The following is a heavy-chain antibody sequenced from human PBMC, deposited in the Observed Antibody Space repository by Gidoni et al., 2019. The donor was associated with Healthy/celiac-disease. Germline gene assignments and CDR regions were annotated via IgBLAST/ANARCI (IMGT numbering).Heavy chain of an antibody. J-gene: IGHJ3*02. CDR2: RCYDGSND. CDR3: ASTYYYDSSGYGDAFDI. Sequence: QVQLLESGGGVVQPGRSMRLSCAASGFTFSRYGMHWVRQGPVQGLEWLSVRCYDGSNDYDADSVKGRFTISRDNSKNTLYLQRNSLRAEDTAVYYCASTYYYDSSGYGDAFDIWGQGTMVTVSS. D-gene: IGHD3-22*01. CDR1: GFTFSRYG. V-gene: IGHV3-33*01.